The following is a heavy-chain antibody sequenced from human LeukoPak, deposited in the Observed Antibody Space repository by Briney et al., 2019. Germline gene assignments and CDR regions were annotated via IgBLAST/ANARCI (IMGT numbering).Heavy chain of an antibody. Sequence: GGSLRLSCAASGFTVSTDHMSRVRQAPGKGLEWVAVSYSGGSRSYAESVKGRFTISRDNSQNTLYLQMNSLRAEDTAVYYCARVWELSFDYWGQGTLVTVSS. V-gene: IGHV3-53*01. J-gene: IGHJ4*02. CDR1: GFTVSTDH. CDR3: ARVWELSFDY. D-gene: IGHD1-26*01. CDR2: SYSGGSR.